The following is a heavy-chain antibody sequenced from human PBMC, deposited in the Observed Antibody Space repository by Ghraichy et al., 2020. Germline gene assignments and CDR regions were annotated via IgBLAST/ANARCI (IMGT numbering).Heavy chain of an antibody. CDR2: INHSGST. J-gene: IGHJ4*02. Sequence: YAVYGGSFSGYYWSWIRQPPGKGLEWIGEINHSGSTNYNPSLKSRVTISVDTSKNQFSLKLSSVTAADTAVYYCARDPAYDKDVEYYFDYWGQGTLVTVSS. D-gene: IGHD3-9*01. CDR1: GGSFSGYY. CDR3: ARDPAYDKDVEYYFDY. V-gene: IGHV4-34*01.